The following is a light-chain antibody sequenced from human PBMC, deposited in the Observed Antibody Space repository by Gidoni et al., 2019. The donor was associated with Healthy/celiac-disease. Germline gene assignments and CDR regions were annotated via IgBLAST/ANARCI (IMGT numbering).Light chain of an antibody. CDR3: NSRDSSGNHPGV. Sequence: DPAVSVALGQTVRITCQGDSLRSYYASWYQQKPGQAPVLVIYGKNNRPSGIPDRFSGSSSGNTASLTITGAQAEDEADYYCNSRDSSGNHPGVFGGGTKLTVL. J-gene: IGLJ3*02. CDR1: SLRSYY. CDR2: GKN. V-gene: IGLV3-19*01.